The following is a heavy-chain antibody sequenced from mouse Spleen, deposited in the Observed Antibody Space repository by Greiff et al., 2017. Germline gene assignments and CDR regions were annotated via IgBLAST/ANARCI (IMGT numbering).Heavy chain of an antibody. CDR2: IRSKSNNYAT. CDR3: VRAYGTVMDY. Sequence: EVQGVESGGGLVQPKGSLKLSCAASGFSFNTYAMNWVRQAPGKGLEWVARIRSKSNNYATYYADSVKDRFTISRDDSESMLYLQMNNLKTEDTAMYYCVRAYGTVMDYWGQGTSVTVSS. CDR1: GFSFNTYA. D-gene: IGHD2-1*01. J-gene: IGHJ4*01. V-gene: IGHV10-1*01.